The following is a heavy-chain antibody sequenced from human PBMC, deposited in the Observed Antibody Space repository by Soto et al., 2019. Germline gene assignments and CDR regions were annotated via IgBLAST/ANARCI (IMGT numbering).Heavy chain of an antibody. J-gene: IGHJ6*03. CDR2: IWYDGSNK. V-gene: IGHV3-33*01. CDR1: GFTFSSYG. Sequence: GGSLRLSCAASGFTFSSYGMHWVRQAPGKGLEWVAVIWYDGSNKYYADSVKGRFTISRDNSKNTLYLQMNSLRAEDTAVYYCARAFYRFGRYYMDVWGKGTTVTASS. D-gene: IGHD3-10*01. CDR3: ARAFYRFGRYYMDV.